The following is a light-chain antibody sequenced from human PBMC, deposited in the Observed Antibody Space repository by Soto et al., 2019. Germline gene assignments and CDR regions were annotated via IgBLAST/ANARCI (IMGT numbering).Light chain of an antibody. CDR2: RAS. V-gene: IGKV3D-15*03. CDR3: LQYNSRART. Sequence: EIVMTQSPATLSVSRGEAATLSCSASQCVCINVAWYHQKPGHPPRLLIYRASIRATGVPARFSGSGSGTECTLPIHVLQSEDSALYLCLQYNSRARTFGQGTMV. J-gene: IGKJ1*01. CDR1: QCVCIN.